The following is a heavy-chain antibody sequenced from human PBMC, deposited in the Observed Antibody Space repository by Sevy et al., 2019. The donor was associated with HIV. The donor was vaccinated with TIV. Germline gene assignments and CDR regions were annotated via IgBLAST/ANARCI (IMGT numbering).Heavy chain of an antibody. J-gene: IGHJ4*02. CDR1: GFTFGDYA. D-gene: IGHD3-22*01. Sequence: GGSLRLSCTASGFTFGDYAMSWFRQAPGKGLEWVGFIRSKAYGGTTEYAASAKGRFTISRDDSKSIAYLQMNSLKTEDTAVYYCTINRMYYYDSSGYYFDYWGQGTLVTVSS. CDR2: IRSKAYGGTT. V-gene: IGHV3-49*03. CDR3: TINRMYYYDSSGYYFDY.